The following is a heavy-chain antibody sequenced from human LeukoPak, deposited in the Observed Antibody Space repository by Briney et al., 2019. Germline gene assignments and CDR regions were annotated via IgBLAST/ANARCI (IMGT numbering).Heavy chain of an antibody. V-gene: IGHV3-74*01. CDR2: IKADGSLT. Sequence: GGSLTLSCAASGFPFSSFYLHWVRQAPGKGLVWVSRIKADGSLTNYADSVKGRFTVFRDNARNTLYLQMASLRAEDTAVYYCASELAHCVGDCLKNWGQGTLVTASS. CDR1: GFPFSSFY. J-gene: IGHJ4*02. D-gene: IGHD2-21*02. CDR3: ASELAHCVGDCLKN.